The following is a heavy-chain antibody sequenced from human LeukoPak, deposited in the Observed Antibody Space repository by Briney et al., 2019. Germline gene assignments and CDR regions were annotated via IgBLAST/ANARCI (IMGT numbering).Heavy chain of an antibody. D-gene: IGHD3-22*01. CDR3: ARDPVDTMIVVGPYYYYGMDV. CDR2: INPNSGGT. V-gene: IGHV1-2*06. J-gene: IGHJ6*02. Sequence: WASVKVSCKASGYTFTGYYMHWARQAPGQGLEWMGRINPNSGGTNYAQKFQGRVTMTRDTSISTAYMELSRLRSDDTAVYYCARDPVDTMIVVGPYYYYGMDVWGQGTTVTVSS. CDR1: GYTFTGYY.